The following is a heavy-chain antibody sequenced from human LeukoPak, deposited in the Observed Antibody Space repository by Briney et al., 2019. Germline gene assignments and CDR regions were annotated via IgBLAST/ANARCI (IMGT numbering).Heavy chain of an antibody. CDR3: AKDSTSGGNYFGY. D-gene: IGHD3-10*01. Sequence: SETLSLTCTVSGGSISSYYWSWIRQPPGRGLEWIGSLYYSGSTNYNPSLRSRVTISVDTSKNQFSLKVTSVTAADTAVYFCAKDSTSGGNYFGYWGQGTLVTVSS. J-gene: IGHJ4*02. CDR2: LYYSGST. V-gene: IGHV4-59*01. CDR1: GGSISSYY.